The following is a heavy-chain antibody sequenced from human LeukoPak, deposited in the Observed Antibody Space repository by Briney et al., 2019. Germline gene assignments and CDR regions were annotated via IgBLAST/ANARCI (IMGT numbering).Heavy chain of an antibody. D-gene: IGHD1-26*01. V-gene: IGHV3-7*05. CDR3: ARDRPGGSYDY. Sequence: GGSLRLSCAASGFTFSSYWMSWVRQAPGKGLEWVANIKEDGSENYYVDSVKGRLTISRDNAKNSLSLQMNSLRAEDTAVYYCARDRPGGSYDYWGQGTLVTVSS. CDR1: GFTFSSYW. J-gene: IGHJ4*02. CDR2: IKEDGSEN.